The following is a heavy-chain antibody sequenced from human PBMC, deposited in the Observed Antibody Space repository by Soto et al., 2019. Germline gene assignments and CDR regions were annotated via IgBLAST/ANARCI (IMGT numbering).Heavy chain of an antibody. D-gene: IGHD2-2*01. Sequence: GGSLRLSCAASGFTFDDYAMHWVRQAPGKGLEWVSLISWDGGSTYYADSVKGRFTISRDNSKNSLYLQMNSLRAEDTALYYCAKDLGYCSSTSCYGYYYGMDVWGQGTTVTVSS. V-gene: IGHV3-43D*03. CDR3: AKDLGYCSSTSCYGYYYGMDV. CDR2: ISWDGGST. CDR1: GFTFDDYA. J-gene: IGHJ6*02.